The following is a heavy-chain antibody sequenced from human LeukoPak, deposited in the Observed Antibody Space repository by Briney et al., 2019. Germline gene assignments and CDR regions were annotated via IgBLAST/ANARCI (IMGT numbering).Heavy chain of an antibody. CDR2: IWYDGSNK. CDR1: GFTFSSYG. J-gene: IGHJ4*02. CDR3: ARRQQWLLPYFDY. Sequence: TGGSLRLSCAASGFTFSSYGMHWVRQAPGKGLEWVAVIWYDGSNKYYADSVKGRFTISRDNAKNSLYLQLNSLRADDSAVYFCARRQQWLLPYFDYWGQGTLVTVSS. V-gene: IGHV3-33*01. D-gene: IGHD6-19*01.